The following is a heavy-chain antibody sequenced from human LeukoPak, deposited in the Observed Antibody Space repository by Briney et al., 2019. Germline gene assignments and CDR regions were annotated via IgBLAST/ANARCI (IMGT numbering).Heavy chain of an antibody. CDR2: IKEDGREK. CDR1: GFTFSSSW. J-gene: IGHJ4*02. D-gene: IGHD3-10*01. CDR3: ARGGRPDY. Sequence: GGSLRLSCATSGFTFSSSWMSWVRQAPGKGLECVANIKEDGREKYYVDSVKGRFTISRDNAKNSLYLEMSSLRAEDTAVYYCARGGRPDYWGQGTLVTVSS. V-gene: IGHV3-7*01.